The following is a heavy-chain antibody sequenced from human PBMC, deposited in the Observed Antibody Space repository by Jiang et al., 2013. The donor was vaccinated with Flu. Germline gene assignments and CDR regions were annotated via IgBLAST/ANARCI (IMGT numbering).Heavy chain of an antibody. Sequence: TVSGGSISSSSYYWGWIRQPPGKGLEWIGSIYYSGSTYYNPSLKSRVTISVDTSKNQFSLKLSSVTAADTAVYYCARILYCSGGSCSYGMDVWGQGTTVTVSS. CDR3: ARILYCSGGSCSYGMDV. J-gene: IGHJ6*02. CDR2: IYYSGST. D-gene: IGHD2-15*01. V-gene: IGHV4-39*01. CDR1: GGSISSSSYY.